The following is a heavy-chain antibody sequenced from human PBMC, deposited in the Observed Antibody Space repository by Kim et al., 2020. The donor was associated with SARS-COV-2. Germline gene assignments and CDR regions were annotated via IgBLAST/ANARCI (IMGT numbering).Heavy chain of an antibody. CDR1: GYTFTSYY. D-gene: IGHD2-2*01. J-gene: IGHJ5*02. V-gene: IGHV1-46*01. CDR2: INPSGGST. Sequence: ASVKVSCKASGYTFTSYYMHWVRQAPGQGLEWMGIINPSGGSTSYARKFQGRVTMTRDTSTSTGYMELSRLRSEDTAVYYCARVGRGGVVPAIRYNWFDPWGQGTLVTVSS. CDR3: ARVGRGGVVPAIRYNWFDP.